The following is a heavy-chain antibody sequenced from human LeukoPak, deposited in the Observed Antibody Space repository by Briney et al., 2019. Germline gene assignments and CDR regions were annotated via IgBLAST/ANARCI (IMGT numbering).Heavy chain of an antibody. J-gene: IGHJ5*02. CDR2: ISGSGVST. Sequence: PGGSLRLSCAASGYIFSSYAMTWVRQAPGKGLEWVSAISGSGVSTYYADSVKGRFTISRDNPKNTLYLQMNSLRAEDTAVYYCAKSSRPVITTTSDWFDPWGQGTLVTVSS. CDR3: AKSSRPVITTTSDWFDP. CDR1: GYIFSSYA. D-gene: IGHD3-22*01. V-gene: IGHV3-23*01.